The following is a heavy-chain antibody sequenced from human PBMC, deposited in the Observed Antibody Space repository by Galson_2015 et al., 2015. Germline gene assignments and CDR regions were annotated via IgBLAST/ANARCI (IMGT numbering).Heavy chain of an antibody. CDR1: GFTFSSYW. CDR2: INQEGSEK. V-gene: IGHV3-7*05. D-gene: IGHD2-2*01. Sequence: SLRLPCAASGFTFSSYWMTWVRQAPGKGLEWVANINQEGSEKYYVGSVTGRFTISRDNAKNSLYLQMYSLRAEDTAVYYCARDIVPPGLAFDYWGQGILVTVSS. J-gene: IGHJ4*02. CDR3: ARDIVPPGLAFDY.